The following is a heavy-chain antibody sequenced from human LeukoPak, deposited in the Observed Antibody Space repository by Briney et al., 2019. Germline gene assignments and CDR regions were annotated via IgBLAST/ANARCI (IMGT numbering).Heavy chain of an antibody. J-gene: IGHJ4*02. D-gene: IGHD6-13*01. V-gene: IGHV2-5*02. Sequence: SGPTLFKPTQPLTLMFTFSGFSLTTRGEGVGWIRQPPGKALEWLALIYWDDDKRYSPSLKSRLTITKDTSRDQVVLKMTYMDPVDTATYYCARYTSTWPRNYFDYWGQGTLVTVSS. CDR2: IYWDDDK. CDR1: GFSLTTRGEG. CDR3: ARYTSTWPRNYFDY.